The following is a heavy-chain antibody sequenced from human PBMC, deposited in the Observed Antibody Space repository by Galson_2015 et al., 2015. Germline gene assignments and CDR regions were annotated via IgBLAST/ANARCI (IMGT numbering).Heavy chain of an antibody. CDR1: GFTFRDYR. CDR2: ISNGGSTI. Sequence: SLRLSCAASGFTFRDYRMNWVRQAPGKGLEWISYISNGGSTIYYADSVKGRFTISRDNAKNSLYLQMNSLRDEDTAVYYCARDGPGVLRYLDVSPKATPVTVSS. D-gene: IGHD3-9*01. J-gene: IGHJ6*04. V-gene: IGHV3-48*02. CDR3: ARDGPGVLRYLDV.